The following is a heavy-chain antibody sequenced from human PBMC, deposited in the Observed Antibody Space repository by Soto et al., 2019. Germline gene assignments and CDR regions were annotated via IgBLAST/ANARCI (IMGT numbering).Heavy chain of an antibody. V-gene: IGHV4-59*01. Sequence: SETLSLTCTVSGGSISSYYWSWIRQPPGKGLEWIGYIYYSGSTNYNPSLKSRVTISVDTSKNQFSLKLSSVTAADTAVYYCARAGGRYSVWYYYYGMDVWGQGTTVTVSS. CDR3: ARAGGRYSVWYYYYGMDV. CDR1: GGSISSYY. D-gene: IGHD1-26*01. J-gene: IGHJ6*02. CDR2: IYYSGST.